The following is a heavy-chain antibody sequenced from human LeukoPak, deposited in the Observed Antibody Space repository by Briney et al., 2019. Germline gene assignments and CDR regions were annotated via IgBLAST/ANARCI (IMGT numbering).Heavy chain of an antibody. D-gene: IGHD3-10*01. CDR2: ISYDGSNK. CDR1: GFTFSSYG. Sequence: PGGSLRLSCAASGFTFSSYGMHWVRQAPGKGLEWVAVISYDGSNKYYADSVKGRFTISRDNSKNTLYLQMNSLRAEDTAVYYCAKDVDPYYGSGSSGLDYWGQGTLATVSS. CDR3: AKDVDPYYGSGSSGLDY. J-gene: IGHJ4*02. V-gene: IGHV3-30*18.